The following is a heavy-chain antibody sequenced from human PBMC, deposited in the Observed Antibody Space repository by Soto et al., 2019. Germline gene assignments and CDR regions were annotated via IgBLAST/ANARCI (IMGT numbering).Heavy chain of an antibody. CDR1: GFTCSGYW. Sequence: EVQLVESGGGLVQPGGSLRLSCAASGFTCSGYWMSWVRQAPGKGLEWVANIKQDGSEQFYVDSVKGRFTISRDNAKNSLYLQMNSLIAEDTAVYYCAREAVWGQGTTVTVSS. CDR3: AREAV. CDR2: IKQDGSEQ. J-gene: IGHJ6*02. V-gene: IGHV3-7*05.